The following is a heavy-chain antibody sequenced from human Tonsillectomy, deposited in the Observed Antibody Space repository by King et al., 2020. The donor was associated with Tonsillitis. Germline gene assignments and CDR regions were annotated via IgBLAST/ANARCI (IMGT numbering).Heavy chain of an antibody. D-gene: IGHD2-2*02. Sequence: VQLVESGAEVKKPGSSVKVSCTASGGTFSSYAISWVRQAPGQGLEWMGRIIPIFGTATYAQKFQGRLTITADKSTSTAHMELSSLRSEDTAVYYCARNGVPSALPRGNWFDPWGQGTLVTVSS. V-gene: IGHV1-69*06. J-gene: IGHJ5*02. CDR1: GGTFSSYA. CDR3: ARNGVPSALPRGNWFDP. CDR2: IIPIFGTA.